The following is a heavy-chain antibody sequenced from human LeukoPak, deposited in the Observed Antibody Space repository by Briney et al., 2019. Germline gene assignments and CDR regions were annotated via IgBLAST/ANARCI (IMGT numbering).Heavy chain of an antibody. J-gene: IGHJ5*02. CDR2: ISAYNGNT. CDR3: ARDPGSSPGYSSSRFDP. CDR1: VYTFTSYG. V-gene: IGHV1-18*01. Sequence: ASVKVSCKASVYTFTSYGISWVRQAPGQGLEWMGWISAYNGNTNYAQKLQGRVTMTTDTSTSTAYMELRSLRSDDTAVYYCARDPGSSPGYSSSRFDPWGQGTPVTVSS. D-gene: IGHD6-13*01.